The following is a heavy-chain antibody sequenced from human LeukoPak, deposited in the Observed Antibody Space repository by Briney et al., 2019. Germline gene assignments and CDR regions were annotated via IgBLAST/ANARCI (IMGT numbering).Heavy chain of an antibody. CDR2: ISSSSSYI. CDR3: ARDDEIPAAIVGYYYYYMDV. D-gene: IGHD2-2*02. CDR1: GFTFSSYS. J-gene: IGHJ6*03. Sequence: GGSLRLSCAASGFTFSSYSMNWVRQAPGKGLEWVSSISSSSSYIYYADSVKGRFTISRDNAKNSLYLQMNSLRAEDTAVYYCARDDEIPAAIVGYYYYYMDVWGKGTTVTVSS. V-gene: IGHV3-21*01.